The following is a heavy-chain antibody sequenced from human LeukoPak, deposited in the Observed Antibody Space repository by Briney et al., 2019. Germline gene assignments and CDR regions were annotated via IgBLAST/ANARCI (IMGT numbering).Heavy chain of an antibody. Sequence: SETLSLTCTVYGGSISSSSYYWGWIRQPPGKGLEWIGSIYYSGSTYYNPSLKSRVTISVDTSKNQFSLKLSSVTAADTAVYYCARVITMVRGVSGYFDYWGQGTLVTVSS. CDR2: IYYSGST. CDR1: GGSISSSSYY. D-gene: IGHD3-10*01. V-gene: IGHV4-39*07. J-gene: IGHJ4*02. CDR3: ARVITMVRGVSGYFDY.